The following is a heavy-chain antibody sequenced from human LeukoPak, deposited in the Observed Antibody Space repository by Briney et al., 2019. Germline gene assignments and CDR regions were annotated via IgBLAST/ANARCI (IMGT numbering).Heavy chain of an antibody. D-gene: IGHD3-9*01. J-gene: IGHJ4*02. CDR3: ARGLRYFDWLLFSYYFDY. Sequence: SETLSLTCTVSGGSISSYHWSWIRQPPGKGLECIGYIYYSGSTHYNPSLKSRVTISVDTSKNQFSLKLSSVTAADTAVYYCARGLRYFDWLLFSYYFDYWGQGTLVTVSS. CDR1: GGSISSYH. V-gene: IGHV4-59*12. CDR2: IYYSGST.